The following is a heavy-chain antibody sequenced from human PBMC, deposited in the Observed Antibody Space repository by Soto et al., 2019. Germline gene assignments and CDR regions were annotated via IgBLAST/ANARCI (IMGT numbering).Heavy chain of an antibody. CDR3: ARKDKSGYFNWFDP. J-gene: IGHJ5*02. D-gene: IGHD3-22*01. CDR2: IFPSDSDT. Sequence: GESLEISCRTSGYKFTSSWIACVRQMPGKGLEWMGIIFPSDSDTRYSPSFQGQVTISADRSTSTVFLQWASLKASDTAVYFCARKDKSGYFNWFDPWGEGTLVTVSS. CDR1: GYKFTSSW. V-gene: IGHV5-51*01.